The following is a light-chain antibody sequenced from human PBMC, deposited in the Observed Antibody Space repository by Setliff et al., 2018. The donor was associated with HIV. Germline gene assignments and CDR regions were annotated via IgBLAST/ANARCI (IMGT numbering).Light chain of an antibody. Sequence: ALTQPASVSGSPGQSITISCTGTSSDVGGHNYVSWYQQHPGKAPKLIIYEVSYRPSGVSNRFSGSKSGNTASLTISGLQAEDEAEYHCSSYTTSNTVPHVFGTGTKVTVL. V-gene: IGLV2-14*01. J-gene: IGLJ1*01. CDR3: SSYTTSNTVPHV. CDR1: SSDVGGHNY. CDR2: EVS.